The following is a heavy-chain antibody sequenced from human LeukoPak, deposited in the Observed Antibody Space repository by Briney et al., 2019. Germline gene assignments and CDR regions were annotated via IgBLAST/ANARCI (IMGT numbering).Heavy chain of an antibody. Sequence: GGSLRLSCGASGFTFSDYGMHWVRQAPGKGLEWVAVISYDGSNKYYADSVKGRFTISRDNSKNMLYLQMNSLRGEDTAVYYCAGDFDYWGQGTLVTVSS. CDR3: AGDFDY. V-gene: IGHV3-30*19. J-gene: IGHJ4*02. CDR1: GFTFSDYG. CDR2: ISYDGSNK.